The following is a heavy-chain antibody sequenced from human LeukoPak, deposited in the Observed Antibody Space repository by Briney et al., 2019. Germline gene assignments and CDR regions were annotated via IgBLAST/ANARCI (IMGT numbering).Heavy chain of an antibody. J-gene: IGHJ3*02. Sequence: GEPLKISGKGSGSRFTSYWIGWVRQMPGKGLEWMGIIYPGDSDTGYSPSLQGQVTISADKSISTAYLQWSSLKASDTAMYYCARPPLTGVVDAFDIWGQGTMVTVPS. D-gene: IGHD7-27*01. CDR1: GSRFTSYW. CDR2: IYPGDSDT. CDR3: ARPPLTGVVDAFDI. V-gene: IGHV5-51*01.